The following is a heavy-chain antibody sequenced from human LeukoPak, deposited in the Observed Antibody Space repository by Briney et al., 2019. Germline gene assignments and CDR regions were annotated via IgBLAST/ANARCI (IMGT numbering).Heavy chain of an antibody. J-gene: IGHJ3*02. CDR1: GGSISSSSYY. CDR2: IYYSGST. D-gene: IGHD6-13*01. CDR3: ARLPSSLDAFDI. V-gene: IGHV4-39*01. Sequence: PSETLSLTCTVSGGSISSSSYYWGWIRQPPGKGLEWIGSIYYSGSTYYNPSLNSRVTISVDTSKNQFSLKLSSVTAADTAVYYCARLPSSLDAFDIWGQGTMVTVSS.